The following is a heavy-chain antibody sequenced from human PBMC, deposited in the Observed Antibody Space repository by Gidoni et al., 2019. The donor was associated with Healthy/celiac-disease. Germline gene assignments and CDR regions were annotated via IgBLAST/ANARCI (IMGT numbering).Heavy chain of an antibody. Sequence: QVQLQQWGAGLLKPSETLSLTCAVYGGSFSGYYWSWIRQPPGKGLEWIGEINHSGSTNHNPSLKSRVTISVDTSKNQFSLKLSSVTAADTAVYYCARDKKRLRGYSYGSYYYYGMDVWGQGTTVTVSS. CDR3: ARDKKRLRGYSYGSYYYYGMDV. V-gene: IGHV4-34*01. CDR1: GGSFSGYY. CDR2: INHSGST. D-gene: IGHD5-18*01. J-gene: IGHJ6*02.